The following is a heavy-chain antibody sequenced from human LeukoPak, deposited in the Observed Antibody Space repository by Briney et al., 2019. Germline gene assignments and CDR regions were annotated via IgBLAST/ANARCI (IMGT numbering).Heavy chain of an antibody. V-gene: IGHV3-23*01. CDR2: ISNDGGGT. CDR3: AKGTSGYFFDL. Sequence: GGSLRLSCAASGFIFNNYGLVWVRQAPGKGLEWVSAISNDGGGTTYADFVKGRFTISRDNSKNTLFLQMDSLRAEDTALYYCAKGTSGYFFDLWGQGTLVTVSS. J-gene: IGHJ4*02. D-gene: IGHD3-22*01. CDR1: GFIFNNYG.